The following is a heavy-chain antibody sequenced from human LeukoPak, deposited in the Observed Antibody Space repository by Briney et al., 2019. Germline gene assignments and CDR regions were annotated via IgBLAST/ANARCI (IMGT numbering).Heavy chain of an antibody. CDR2: IYYSGST. D-gene: IGHD1-26*01. CDR1: GGSISSSSYY. V-gene: IGHV4-61*05. CDR3: ANVTLCELRRGGGSWFDR. Sequence: SETLSLTCTVSGGSISSSSYYWGWIRQPPGKGLEWIGNIYYSGSTYYNPSLKSRVTISVDTSKNQFSLKLSSVTAADTAVYYCANVTLCELRRGGGSWFDRSGQGSLVTVCS. J-gene: IGHJ5*02.